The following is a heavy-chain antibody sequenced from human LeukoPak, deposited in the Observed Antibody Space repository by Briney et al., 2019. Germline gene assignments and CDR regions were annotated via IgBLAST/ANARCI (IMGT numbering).Heavy chain of an antibody. Sequence: PGGSLRLSCAASGVTFSSDAMSWGRQAPGKGLEWVSGISGCGGCTHYADSVKDRFTISSDNSKNTLSLQINSLRAEDTAVYSCAKETVVVVAATPDAFDIWGQGTMVTVSS. CDR1: GVTFSSDA. D-gene: IGHD2-15*01. CDR2: ISGCGGCT. V-gene: IGHV3-23*01. CDR3: AKETVVVVAATPDAFDI. J-gene: IGHJ3*02.